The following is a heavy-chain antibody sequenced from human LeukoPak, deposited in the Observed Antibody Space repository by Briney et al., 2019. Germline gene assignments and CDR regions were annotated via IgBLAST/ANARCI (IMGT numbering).Heavy chain of an antibody. CDR3: ARAGSGSYGTFDY. CDR1: GGSISSYY. Sequence: PETLSLTCTVSGGSISSYYWSWIRQPPGKGLEWIGYIYYSGSTNYNPSLKSRVTISVDTSKNQFSLKLSSVTAADTAVYYCARAGSGSYGTFDYWGQGTLVTVSS. D-gene: IGHD3-10*01. V-gene: IGHV4-59*01. CDR2: IYYSGST. J-gene: IGHJ4*02.